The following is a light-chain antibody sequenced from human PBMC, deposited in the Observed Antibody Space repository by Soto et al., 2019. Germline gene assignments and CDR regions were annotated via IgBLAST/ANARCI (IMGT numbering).Light chain of an antibody. Sequence: QSVLTQPPSVSGAPGQRVTISCTGSSSNIGAGYDVHWYQQLPGTAPKLLIYGNSNRPSGVPDRFSGSKSGTSASLAITGLQAEDEADYYYQSYDSSLSGSYVFGTGTQLTVL. J-gene: IGLJ1*01. CDR1: SSNIGAGYD. CDR3: QSYDSSLSGSYV. V-gene: IGLV1-40*01. CDR2: GNS.